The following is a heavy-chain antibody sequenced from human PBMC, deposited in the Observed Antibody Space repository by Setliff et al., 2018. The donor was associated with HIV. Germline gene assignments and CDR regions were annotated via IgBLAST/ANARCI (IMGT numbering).Heavy chain of an antibody. D-gene: IGHD3-10*01. J-gene: IGHJ3*02. CDR2: IIPIFETT. Sequence: GASVKVSCKASGGTFGSYAISWVRQAPGQGLEWLGGIIPIFETTNYAQKFQGRVTITADKSTSTTYMELSSLRSDDTAVYYCARGQGVHFWVNDAFDIWGQGTMVTVSS. CDR1: GGTFGSYA. CDR3: ARGQGVHFWVNDAFDI. V-gene: IGHV1-69*06.